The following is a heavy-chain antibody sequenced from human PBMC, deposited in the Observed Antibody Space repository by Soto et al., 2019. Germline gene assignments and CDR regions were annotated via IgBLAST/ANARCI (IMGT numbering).Heavy chain of an antibody. V-gene: IGHV4-39*07. CDR1: GGSVSNSQYF. CDR3: ARGRTPDILVEPAAMRYFQQ. D-gene: IGHD2-2*01. CDR2: ISHSGSV. Sequence: SETLSLTCAVSGGSVSNSQYFWVWLRQPPGKGLEWIGTISHSGSVRYNPSLNSPVTISVDTSRNQFSLKLSSVTAADTAVYYCARGRTPDILVEPAAMRYFQQWGPGTLVTVSS. J-gene: IGHJ1*01.